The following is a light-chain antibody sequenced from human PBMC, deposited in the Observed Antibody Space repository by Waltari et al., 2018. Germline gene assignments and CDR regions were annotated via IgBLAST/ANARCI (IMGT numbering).Light chain of an antibody. V-gene: IGKV3-20*01. Sequence: EIVLTQSPRSLSLSPGERATLSCKASQSVAKYLAWYQQKPGQAPRLLIYHASIRATGIPDRFSGSGYGTDFSLTISRLEPEDFAVYFCQKYVNLPATFGQGTTVEV. CDR2: HAS. J-gene: IGKJ1*01. CDR3: QKYVNLPAT. CDR1: QSVAKY.